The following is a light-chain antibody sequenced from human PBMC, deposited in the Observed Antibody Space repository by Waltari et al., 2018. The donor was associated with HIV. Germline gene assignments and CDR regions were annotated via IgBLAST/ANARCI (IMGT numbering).Light chain of an antibody. Sequence: QSVLTQPPSASGTPGQRVTIYCSGSNSNIGINYVYWYQQLPGTAPKLLIYWDNQRPSGVPGRFSGSKSGTSASLAISGRRSEDEADYYWAAWDDSLSGRVFGGGTNLTVL. CDR2: WDN. V-gene: IGLV1-47*01. CDR1: NSNIGINY. CDR3: AAWDDSLSGRV. J-gene: IGLJ3*02.